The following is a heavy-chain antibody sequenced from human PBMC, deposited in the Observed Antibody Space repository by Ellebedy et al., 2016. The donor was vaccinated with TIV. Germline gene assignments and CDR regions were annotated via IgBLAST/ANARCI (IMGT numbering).Heavy chain of an antibody. CDR3: ARQDRWRESGRYLSVWFDP. V-gene: IGHV1-18*01. CDR1: GYTFTSYG. J-gene: IGHJ5*02. Sequence: ASVKVSXXASGYTFTSYGISWVRQAPGRGLEWMGWISPYNGNTNYAQKLQGRVSMTTDTSTSTAYMDLRSLRSDDTAIYYCARQDRWRESGRYLSVWFDPWGQGTRVTVSS. CDR2: ISPYNGNT. D-gene: IGHD3-16*02.